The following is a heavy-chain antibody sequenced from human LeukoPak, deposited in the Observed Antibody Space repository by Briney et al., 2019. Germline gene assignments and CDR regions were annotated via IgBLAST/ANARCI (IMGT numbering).Heavy chain of an antibody. V-gene: IGHV3-11*06. D-gene: IGHD2-2*01. Sequence: PGGSLRLSCAASGFTFSDYYMNWIRQAPGKGLEWVSDIHSSSSYTNYADSVKGRFTISRDSAKNSLYLQMKSLRAEDSAVYYCARERIVVVVTENKLQHFGMDVWGQGTTVIVSS. CDR1: GFTFSDYY. CDR3: ARERIVVVVTENKLQHFGMDV. J-gene: IGHJ6*02. CDR2: IHSSSSYT.